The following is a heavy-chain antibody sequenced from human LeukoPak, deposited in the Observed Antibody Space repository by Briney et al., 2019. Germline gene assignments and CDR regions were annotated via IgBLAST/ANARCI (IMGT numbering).Heavy chain of an antibody. CDR1: GVSISSSSYY. CDR2: IYYNGST. V-gene: IGHV4-39*07. CDR3: ARSPPPYYFDY. J-gene: IGHJ4*02. Sequence: KSSETLSLTCTVSGVSISSSSYYWGWIRQPPGKGLEWIGSIYYNGSTYYNPSLKSLVTISVDTSKNQFSLKLSSVTAADTAVYYCARSPPPYYFDYWGQGTLVTVSS.